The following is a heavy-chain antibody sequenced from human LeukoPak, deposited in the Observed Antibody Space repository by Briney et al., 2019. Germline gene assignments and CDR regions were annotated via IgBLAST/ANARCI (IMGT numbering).Heavy chain of an antibody. D-gene: IGHD3-22*01. CDR2: MNPNSGNT. Sequence: ASVKVSCKASGYTFTSYDINWVRQATGQGLEWMGWMNPNSGNTGYAQKFQGRVTMTTDTSTSTAYMELRSLRSDDTAVYYCARTNVYYYDSSDYYPHFDYWGQGTLVTVSS. V-gene: IGHV1-8*01. J-gene: IGHJ4*02. CDR1: GYTFTSYD. CDR3: ARTNVYYYDSSDYYPHFDY.